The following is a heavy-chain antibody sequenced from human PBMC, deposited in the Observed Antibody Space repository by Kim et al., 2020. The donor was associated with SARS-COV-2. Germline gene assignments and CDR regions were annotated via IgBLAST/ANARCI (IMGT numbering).Heavy chain of an antibody. CDR3: TSSGGYSSGWYGAFRDY. Sequence: SVKGRFTISRDDSKSIAYLQMNSLKTEDTAVYYCTSSGGYSSGWYGAFRDYWGQGTLVTVSS. J-gene: IGHJ4*02. V-gene: IGHV3-49*02. D-gene: IGHD6-19*01.